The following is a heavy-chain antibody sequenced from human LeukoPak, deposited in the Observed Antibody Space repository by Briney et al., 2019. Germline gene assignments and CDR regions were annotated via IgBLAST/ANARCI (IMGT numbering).Heavy chain of an antibody. D-gene: IGHD6-25*01. CDR3: ARGGRLLYYFDY. J-gene: IGHJ4*02. Sequence: TGGSLRLSCAASGFTFSSYSMNWVRQAPGKGLEWVSSISSSSSYIYYADSVKGRFTISRDNAKNSLYLQMNSLRAEDTAVYYCARGGRLLYYFDYWGQGTLVTVSS. CDR1: GFTFSSYS. V-gene: IGHV3-21*01. CDR2: ISSSSSYI.